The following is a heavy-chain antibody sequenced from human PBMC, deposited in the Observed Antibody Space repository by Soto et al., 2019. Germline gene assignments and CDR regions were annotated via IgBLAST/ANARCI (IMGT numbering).Heavy chain of an antibody. CDR1: GFSLTTSGVG. V-gene: IGHV2-5*02. Sequence: QITLNESGPTQVKPRQTLTLTCTFSGFSLTTSGVGVGWIRQSPGKAPEWLALIYWDDDKRYSPSLKTRLTITQDTSKNQVLVTMANLDSADTSTYYCAHRVLRAVFGLVTTTAIYFDFWVQGTPVAVSS. J-gene: IGHJ4*02. D-gene: IGHD3-3*01. CDR2: IYWDDDK. CDR3: AHRVLRAVFGLVTTTAIYFDF.